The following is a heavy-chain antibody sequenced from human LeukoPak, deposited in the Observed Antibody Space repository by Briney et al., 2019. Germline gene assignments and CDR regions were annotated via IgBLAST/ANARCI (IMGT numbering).Heavy chain of an antibody. J-gene: IGHJ4*02. CDR3: ARETGGAIGSTDFDY. CDR2: ISYDGSNK. V-gene: IGHV3-30-3*01. D-gene: IGHD4-17*01. CDR1: GFTFSSYA. Sequence: QPGGSLRLSYAASGFTFSSYAIHWVRQAPGKGLEWVAVISYDGSNKYYADSVKGRFTISRDNSKNTLYLQMNSLRAEDTAVYYCARETGGAIGSTDFDYWGQGTLVTVSS.